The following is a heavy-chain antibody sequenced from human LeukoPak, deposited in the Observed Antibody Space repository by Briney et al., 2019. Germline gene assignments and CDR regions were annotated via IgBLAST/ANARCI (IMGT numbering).Heavy chain of an antibody. Sequence: PGGSLRLSCAASGFTVSSNYMSWVRQAPGKGLEWVSVIYSGGSTYYADSVKGRFTISRDNSKNTLYLQMNSLRAEDTAVYYCARDHRAAAGLYYYYSGMDVWGQGTTVTVS. CDR2: IYSGGST. V-gene: IGHV3-53*01. J-gene: IGHJ6*02. CDR1: GFTVSSNY. D-gene: IGHD6-13*01. CDR3: ARDHRAAAGLYYYYSGMDV.